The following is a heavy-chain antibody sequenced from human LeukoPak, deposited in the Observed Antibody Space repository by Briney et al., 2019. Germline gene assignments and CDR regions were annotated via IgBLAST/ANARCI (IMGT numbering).Heavy chain of an antibody. CDR3: ARGQGDFWSGYYPPPDYGMDV. CDR1: GGSFSGYY. CDR2: INHSGST. Sequence: SETLSLTCAVYGGSFSGYYWSWIRQPPGKGLEWIGEINHSGSTNYNPSLKSRVTISVDTSKNQFSLKLSSVTAADTAVYYCARGQGDFWSGYYPPPDYGMDVWGQGATVTVSS. V-gene: IGHV4-34*01. D-gene: IGHD3-3*01. J-gene: IGHJ6*02.